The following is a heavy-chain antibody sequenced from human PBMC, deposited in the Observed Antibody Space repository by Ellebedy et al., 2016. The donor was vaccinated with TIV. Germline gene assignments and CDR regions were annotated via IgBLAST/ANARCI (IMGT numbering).Heavy chain of an antibody. CDR1: GFTFSSYA. CDR3: AHQRFGTKSFDY. D-gene: IGHD2-8*01. CDR2: ISYDGSNE. V-gene: IGHV3-30-3*01. Sequence: GGSLRLSCAASGFTFSSYAMHWVRQAQGKGLEWVAVISYDGSNEYYADSVKGRFTISRDNSKNMLYLQMNSLGAEDTAIYYCAHQRFGTKSFDYWGQGTLVTVSS. J-gene: IGHJ4*02.